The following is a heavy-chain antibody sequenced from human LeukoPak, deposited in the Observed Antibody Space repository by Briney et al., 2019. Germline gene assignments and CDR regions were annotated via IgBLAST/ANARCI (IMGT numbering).Heavy chain of an antibody. CDR1: GFIFDDYV. CDR3: AKDIGLTMGGPFYDFWSGYGPGV. CDR2: ISSDGTAT. Sequence: AGGSLRLSCVASGFIFDDYVMHWVRQAPGKGLEWVSFISSDGTATYYADSVRGRFTISRDNYKNSLDLQMNSLTVEDTALYYCAKDIGLTMGGPFYDFWSGYGPGVWGKGTTVTVSS. D-gene: IGHD3-3*01. V-gene: IGHV3-43D*04. J-gene: IGHJ6*04.